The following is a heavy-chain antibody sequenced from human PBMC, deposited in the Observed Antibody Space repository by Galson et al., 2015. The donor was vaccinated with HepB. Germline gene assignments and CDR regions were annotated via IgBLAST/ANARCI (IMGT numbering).Heavy chain of an antibody. CDR3: ARGATYYYDSSGYYQSLPFDY. CDR1: GYTFTSYG. CDR2: ISAYNGNT. J-gene: IGHJ4*02. D-gene: IGHD3-22*01. Sequence: SVKVSCKASGYTFTSYGISWVRQAPGQGLKWMGWISAYNGNTNYAQKLQGRVTMTTDTSTSTAYMELRSLRSDDTAVYYCARGATYYYDSSGYYQSLPFDYWGQGTLVTVSS. V-gene: IGHV1-18*01.